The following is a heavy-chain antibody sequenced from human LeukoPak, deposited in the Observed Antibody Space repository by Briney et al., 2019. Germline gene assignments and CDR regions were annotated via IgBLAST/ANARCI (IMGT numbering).Heavy chain of an antibody. J-gene: IGHJ4*02. Sequence: SETLSLTCTVSGYSISSGYYWGWIRQPPGKGLEWIGSIYHSGSTYYNPSLKSRVTISVDTSKNQFSLKLSSVTAADTAVYYCARRGTKVRSITMVRGAFDYWGQGTLVTVSS. CDR2: IYHSGST. D-gene: IGHD3-10*01. CDR1: GYSISSGYY. CDR3: ARRGTKVRSITMVRGAFDY. V-gene: IGHV4-38-2*02.